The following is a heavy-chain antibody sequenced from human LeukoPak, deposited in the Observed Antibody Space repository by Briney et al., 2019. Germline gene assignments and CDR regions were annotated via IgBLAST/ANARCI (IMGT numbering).Heavy chain of an antibody. CDR1: GYTFTGYY. D-gene: IGHD6-13*01. CDR2: INPNSGGT. J-gene: IGHJ4*02. CDR3: ARENAAGYYCDY. V-gene: IGHV1-2*02. Sequence: GASVKVSCKASGYTFTGYYMHWVRQAPGQGLEWMGWINPNSGGTNYAQKFQGGVTMTRDTSISTAYMELSRLRSDDTAVYYCARENAAGYYCDYWGQGTLVTVSS.